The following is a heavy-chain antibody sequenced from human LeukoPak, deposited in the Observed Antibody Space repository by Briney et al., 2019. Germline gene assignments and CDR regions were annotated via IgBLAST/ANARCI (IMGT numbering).Heavy chain of an antibody. D-gene: IGHD3-16*01. J-gene: IGHJ4*02. CDR1: GFTFSSYW. Sequence: GGSLRLSCAASGFTFSSYWMYWVRQAPGKGLVWVSRISSDGITTNYAGAVKGRFTMSRDNSKNTLYLQMNSLRVEDTAIYYCAKQRGSGAGYDHFDYRGQGTLVTVSS. V-gene: IGHV3-74*01. CDR2: ISSDGITT. CDR3: AKQRGSGAGYDHFDY.